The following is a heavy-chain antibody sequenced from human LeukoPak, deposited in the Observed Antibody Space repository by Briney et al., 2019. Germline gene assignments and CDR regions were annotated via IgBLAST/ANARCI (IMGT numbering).Heavy chain of an antibody. D-gene: IGHD4-17*01. CDR3: ARGGYGEFYYFDY. Sequence: SQTLSLTCAVSGGSISSGGYFWSWIRQPPGKGLEWIGYIYHSGSTYYNPSLKSRVTISVDRSKNQFSLKLSSVTAADTAVYYCARGGYGEFYYFDYWGQGTLVTVSS. CDR2: IYHSGST. CDR1: GGSISSGGYF. V-gene: IGHV4-30-2*01. J-gene: IGHJ4*02.